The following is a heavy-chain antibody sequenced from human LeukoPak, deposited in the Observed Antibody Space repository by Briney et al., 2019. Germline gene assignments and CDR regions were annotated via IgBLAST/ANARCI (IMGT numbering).Heavy chain of an antibody. CDR2: ISSSSSYI. J-gene: IGHJ4*02. CDR3: ARDSQQLGYYFDY. V-gene: IGHV3-21*01. D-gene: IGHD6-13*01. Sequence: GGSLRLSCAASGFTFSSYSMNWVRQAPGKGLEWVSSISSSSSYIYYADSVKGRFTISRDNAKNSLYLQMNSLRAEDTAVYYCARDSQQLGYYFDYWGQGTLVTVSS. CDR1: GFTFSSYS.